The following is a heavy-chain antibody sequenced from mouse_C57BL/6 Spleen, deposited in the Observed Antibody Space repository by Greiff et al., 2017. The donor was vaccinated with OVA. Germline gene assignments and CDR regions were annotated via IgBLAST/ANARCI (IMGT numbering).Heavy chain of an antibody. V-gene: IGHV1-69*01. CDR3: ARKRDVVDDAMDY. D-gene: IGHD1-1*01. CDR2: IDPSDSYT. CDR1: GYTFTSYW. Sequence: QVQLQQPGAELVMPGASVKLSCKASGYTFTSYWMHWVKQRPGQGLEWIGEIDPSDSYTNYNQKFKGKSTLTVDKSSSTAYMQLSSLTSEDSAVYYCARKRDVVDDAMDYWGQGTSVTVSS. J-gene: IGHJ4*01.